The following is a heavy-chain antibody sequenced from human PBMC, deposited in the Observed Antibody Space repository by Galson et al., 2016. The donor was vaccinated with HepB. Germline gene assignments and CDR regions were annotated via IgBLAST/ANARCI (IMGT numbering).Heavy chain of an antibody. CDR1: GFTFDNYA. Sequence: SLRLSCAASGFTFDNYAMTWVRQVPGKGLEWVSVISGDGVRTQYADSVKGRFTISRDNSKKTLYLQMKSLRADDTAVYYCAREGVGLVAFRGNLDYWGQGTLVTVSS. J-gene: IGHJ4*02. V-gene: IGHV3-23*01. CDR2: ISGDGVRT. D-gene: IGHD1-26*01. CDR3: AREGVGLVAFRGNLDY.